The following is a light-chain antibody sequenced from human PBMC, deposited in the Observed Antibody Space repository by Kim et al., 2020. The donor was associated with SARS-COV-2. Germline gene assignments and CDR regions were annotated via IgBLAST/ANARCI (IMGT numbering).Light chain of an antibody. CDR2: EVS. Sequence: QSVLTQPASVSGSPGQSITISCTGTSSDVGSYDHVSWYQQHPGKAPKLMIYEVSKGPSGVSNRFSGSKSGNTASLTISGLQAEDEADYYCCSYAGSDIPVIFGGGTQLTVL. CDR3: CSYAGSDIPVI. J-gene: IGLJ2*01. CDR1: SSDVGSYDH. V-gene: IGLV2-23*02.